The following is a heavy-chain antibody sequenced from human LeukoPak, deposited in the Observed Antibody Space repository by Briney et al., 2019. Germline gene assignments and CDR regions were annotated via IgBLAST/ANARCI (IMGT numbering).Heavy chain of an antibody. Sequence: ASVKVSCKVSGYTLTQLSMHWVRQAPGKGGEWRGGFDPEDGETIYAQKFQGRVTMTDDTSTDTAYMELSSLRSEDTAVYYCAIIDYYDSSGSDQWGQGTMVTVSS. D-gene: IGHD3-22*01. CDR3: AIIDYYDSSGSDQ. V-gene: IGHV1-24*01. CDR2: FDPEDGET. J-gene: IGHJ3*01. CDR1: GYTLTQLS.